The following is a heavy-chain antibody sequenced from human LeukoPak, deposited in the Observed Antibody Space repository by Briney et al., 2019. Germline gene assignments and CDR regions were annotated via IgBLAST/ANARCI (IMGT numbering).Heavy chain of an antibody. D-gene: IGHD6-19*01. J-gene: IGHJ4*02. CDR2: ISGSGGST. CDR3: ARDSGRFRLDY. V-gene: IGHV3-23*01. Sequence: QAGGSLRLSCAASGFTFSSYAMSWVRQAPGKGLEWVSAISGSGGSTYYADSVKGRFTISRDNARSSLYLQMNSLRVEDTAVYYCARDSGRFRLDYWGLGVLVTVSS. CDR1: GFTFSSYA.